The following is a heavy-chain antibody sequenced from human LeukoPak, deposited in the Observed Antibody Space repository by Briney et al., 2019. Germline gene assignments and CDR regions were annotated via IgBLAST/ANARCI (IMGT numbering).Heavy chain of an antibody. J-gene: IGHJ3*02. CDR2: ISSSSSTI. D-gene: IGHD2-21*02. Sequence: GGSLRLSCAASGFTFSSYSMDWVRQAPGKGLEWVSYISSSSSTIYYADSVKGRFTISRDNAKNSLYLQMNSLRAEDTAVYYCATAQPCGGDCYGAFDIWGQGTMVTVSS. CDR3: ATAQPCGGDCYGAFDI. V-gene: IGHV3-48*04. CDR1: GFTFSSYS.